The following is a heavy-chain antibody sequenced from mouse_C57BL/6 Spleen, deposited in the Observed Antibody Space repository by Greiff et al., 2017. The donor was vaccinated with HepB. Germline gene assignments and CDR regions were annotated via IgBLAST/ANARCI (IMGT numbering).Heavy chain of an antibody. CDR1: GYTFTDYY. CDR2: INPNNGGT. J-gene: IGHJ2*01. V-gene: IGHV1-26*01. CDR3: ARDYGSGYTFDD. D-gene: IGHD1-1*01. Sequence: VQLQQSGPELVKPGASVKISCKASGYTFTDYYMNWVKQSHGKSLEWIGDINPNNGGTSYNQKFKGKATLTVDKSSSTAYMELRSLTSEDSAVYYCARDYGSGYTFDDWGQGTTLTVSS.